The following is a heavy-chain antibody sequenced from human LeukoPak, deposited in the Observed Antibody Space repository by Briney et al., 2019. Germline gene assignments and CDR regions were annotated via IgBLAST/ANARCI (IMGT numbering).Heavy chain of an antibody. D-gene: IGHD3-22*01. Sequence: GPSVKVSCKASGYPFTGYYMHWVRQAPGQGLEWMGWINPNSGGTNYAQKFQGRVTMTRDTSISTAYMELSRLRSDDTAVYYCARDLGEYYDSSGYTWFDPWGQGTLVTVSS. J-gene: IGHJ5*02. CDR3: ARDLGEYYDSSGYTWFDP. V-gene: IGHV1-2*02. CDR1: GYPFTGYY. CDR2: INPNSGGT.